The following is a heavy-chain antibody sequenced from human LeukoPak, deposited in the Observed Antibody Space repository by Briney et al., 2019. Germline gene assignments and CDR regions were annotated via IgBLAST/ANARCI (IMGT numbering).Heavy chain of an antibody. J-gene: IGHJ3*02. V-gene: IGHV5-51*01. D-gene: IGHD3-16*02. CDR2: IYPGDSDT. CDR1: GYSFTSYW. Sequence: GESLKISCKGSGYSFTSYWIGWVRQMPGKGLEWMGIIYPGDSDTRYSPSFQGQVTISADKSISTAYLQWSSLKASDTAMYYCARRGYDYVWGSYRLDAFDIWGQGTMVTVSS. CDR3: ARRGYDYVWGSYRLDAFDI.